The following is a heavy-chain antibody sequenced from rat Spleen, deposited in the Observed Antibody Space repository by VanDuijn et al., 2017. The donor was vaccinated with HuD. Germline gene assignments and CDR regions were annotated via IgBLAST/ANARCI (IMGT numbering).Heavy chain of an antibody. Sequence: EVQLVESGGGLVQPGRSMKLSCAASGLSFSNYDMAWVRQAPKKGLEWVASISNTGGSTYYPDSVRGRFTISRDNAKSTLFLQMNSLRSEDTATYYCTRDGRVSAHFDYWGQGVMVTVSS. CDR1: GLSFSNYD. D-gene: IGHD1-4*01. CDR2: ISNTGGST. J-gene: IGHJ2*01. CDR3: TRDGRVSAHFDY. V-gene: IGHV5-25*01.